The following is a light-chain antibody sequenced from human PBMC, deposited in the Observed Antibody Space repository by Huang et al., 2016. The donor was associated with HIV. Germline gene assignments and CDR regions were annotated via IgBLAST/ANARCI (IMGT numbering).Light chain of an antibody. V-gene: IGKV2-29*02. J-gene: IGKJ3*01. CDR1: QSLLHTDGKTS. CDR2: GRS. Sequence: DIVMTQTPLSLSVIPGQPASISCKSSQSLLHTDGKTSLYWYLQKPGQSPHLLSYGRSRRLSGVPDRFRGSGSGTDFTLKISRVEAEDVGVYYCMQGIHLPFTFGPGTKVDIK. CDR3: MQGIHLPFT.